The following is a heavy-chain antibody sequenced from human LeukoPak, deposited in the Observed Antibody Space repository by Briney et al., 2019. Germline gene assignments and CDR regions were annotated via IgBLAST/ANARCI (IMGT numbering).Heavy chain of an antibody. V-gene: IGHV4-59*08. CDR2: IYNSGST. Sequence: SETLSLTCTVSGASISSYYWSWIRQPPGKGLERIGYIYNSGSTNYNPSLKSRVTISVDTSKNQFSLKLSSVTAADTAVYYCARSGRYYESSGYYYVAYWGQGTLVTVSS. D-gene: IGHD3-22*01. CDR1: GASISSYY. J-gene: IGHJ4*02. CDR3: ARSGRYYESSGYYYVAY.